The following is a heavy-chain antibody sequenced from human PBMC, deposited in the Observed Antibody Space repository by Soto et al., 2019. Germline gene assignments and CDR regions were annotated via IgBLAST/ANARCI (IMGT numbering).Heavy chain of an antibody. CDR2: IYYSGST. CDR1: GGSISSSSYY. Sequence: SETLSLTCTVSGGSISSSSYYWGWIRQPPGKGLEWIGSIYYSGSTYYNPSLKSRVTISVDTSKNQFSLKLSSVTAADTAVYYCARPEGKPGSYFDYWGQGTLVTVSS. J-gene: IGHJ4*02. D-gene: IGHD3-10*01. CDR3: ARPEGKPGSYFDY. V-gene: IGHV4-39*01.